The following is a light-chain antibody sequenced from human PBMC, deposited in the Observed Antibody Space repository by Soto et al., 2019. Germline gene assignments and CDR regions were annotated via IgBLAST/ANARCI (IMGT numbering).Light chain of an antibody. J-gene: IGKJ3*01. CDR2: GAS. V-gene: IGKV3-20*01. CDR3: QQYGRSPFT. Sequence: EIVLTQSPGTLSLSPGERATLSCRASQSVSSNNLAWYQQRPGQAPRVVMYGASTRATGIPERFSGSGSGTDFTLTISRLEPEDFAVYYCQQYGRSPFTFGPGTKVDIK. CDR1: QSVSSNN.